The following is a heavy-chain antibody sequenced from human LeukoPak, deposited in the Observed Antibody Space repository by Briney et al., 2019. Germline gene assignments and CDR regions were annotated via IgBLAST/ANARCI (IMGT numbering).Heavy chain of an antibody. CDR2: IYYSGST. J-gene: IGHJ4*02. V-gene: IGHV4-39*07. Sequence: SETLSLTCTVSGGSISSSSYYWGWIRQPPGKGLEWIGSIYYSGSTYYNPSLKSRVTISVDTSKNQFSLKLSPVTAADTAVYYCARWSRDGYSFDYWGQGTLVTVSS. CDR1: GGSISSSSYY. D-gene: IGHD5-24*01. CDR3: ARWSRDGYSFDY.